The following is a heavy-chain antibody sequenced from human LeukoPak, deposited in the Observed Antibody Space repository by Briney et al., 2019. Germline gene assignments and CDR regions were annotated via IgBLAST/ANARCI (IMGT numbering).Heavy chain of an antibody. V-gene: IGHV3-21*01. Sequence: GGSLRLSCAASGFTFSSYSMNWVRQAPGKGLEWVSSISSSSSYIYYADSVKGRFTISRDNAKNSLYLQMNSLRAEDTAVYYCVRVGELLLHSYFDYWGQGTLVTVSS. J-gene: IGHJ4*02. CDR2: ISSSSSYI. D-gene: IGHD1-26*01. CDR3: VRVGELLLHSYFDY. CDR1: GFTFSSYS.